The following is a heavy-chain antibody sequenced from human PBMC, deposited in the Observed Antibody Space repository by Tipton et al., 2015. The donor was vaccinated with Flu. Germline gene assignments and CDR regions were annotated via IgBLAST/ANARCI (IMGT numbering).Heavy chain of an antibody. CDR1: GGSISSYTYY. CDR2: IYYSGTT. CDR3: ARGSYGELLYFDY. Sequence: TLSLTCTVSGGSISSYTYYWGWFRQSPGTGLEWIGSIYYSGTTYYNPSLKSRVTMSIDTSKNQFSLNLSSVIAADTAMYHCARGSYGELLYFDYWGQGTLGIVSS. D-gene: IGHD1-26*01. J-gene: IGHJ4*02. V-gene: IGHV4-39*07.